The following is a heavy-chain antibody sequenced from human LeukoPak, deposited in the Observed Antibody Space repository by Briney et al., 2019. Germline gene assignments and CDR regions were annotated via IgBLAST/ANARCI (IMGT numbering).Heavy chain of an antibody. CDR1: GFTFDDYA. Sequence: GRSLRLSCAASGFTFDDYAMHWVRQAPGKGLEWVSGISWNSGSIGYADSVKGRFTISRDNAKNSLYLQMNSLRAEDTALYYCAKGVYYDILEGFDYWGQGTLVTVSS. CDR2: ISWNSGSI. J-gene: IGHJ4*02. CDR3: AKGVYYDILEGFDY. D-gene: IGHD3-9*01. V-gene: IGHV3-9*01.